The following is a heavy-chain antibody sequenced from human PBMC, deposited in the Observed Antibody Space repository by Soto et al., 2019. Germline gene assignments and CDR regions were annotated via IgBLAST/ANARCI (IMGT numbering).Heavy chain of an antibody. Sequence: SETLSLTCTVFGGSVTSHDWSWVRQPPGKGLEWIGFVHYTGGTKYSPSLESRVTMSVDTSRNQLSLRLNSVTAADTAVYYCARESAGSGRNNWFDPWGLGTLVTVSS. J-gene: IGHJ5*02. CDR3: ARESAGSGRNNWFDP. CDR1: GGSVTSHD. CDR2: VHYTGGT. V-gene: IGHV4-59*02.